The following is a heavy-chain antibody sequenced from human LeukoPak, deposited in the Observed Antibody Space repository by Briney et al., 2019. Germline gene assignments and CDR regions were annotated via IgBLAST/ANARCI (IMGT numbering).Heavy chain of an antibody. V-gene: IGHV2-5*02. CDR2: IYWDDDK. CDR3: AHRRVITGTTTLYVWFDP. D-gene: IGHD1-7*01. Sequence: SGPTLVNPTQTLTLTCTFSGFLLSTTGVAVGWIRQPPGKALEWLALIYWDDDKRYSPSLKSRLTTTKDTSKNQVVLTMTNMDPVDTATYYCAHRRVITGTTTLYVWFDPWGQGTLVTVSS. J-gene: IGHJ5*02. CDR1: GFLLSTTGVA.